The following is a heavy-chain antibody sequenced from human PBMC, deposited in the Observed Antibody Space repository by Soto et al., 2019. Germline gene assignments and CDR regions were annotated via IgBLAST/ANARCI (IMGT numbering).Heavy chain of an antibody. CDR3: ARVNSGDGYNGGTLDY. D-gene: IGHD5-12*01. Sequence: QVQLVESGGDVVQPGRSLRLSCAASGFTFSRFGMHWVRQAPGKGLEWVAVIWFDGSKTYYADSVRGRFTISRDNSKDKVDLQMNSLRAEDTAVYYCARVNSGDGYNGGTLDYWGQGTLVTVSP. J-gene: IGHJ4*01. CDR2: IWFDGSKT. V-gene: IGHV3-33*01. CDR1: GFTFSRFG.